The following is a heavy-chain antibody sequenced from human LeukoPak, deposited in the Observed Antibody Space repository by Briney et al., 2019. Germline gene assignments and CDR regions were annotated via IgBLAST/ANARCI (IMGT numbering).Heavy chain of an antibody. CDR1: GGSISSYY. J-gene: IGHJ5*02. V-gene: IGHV4-59*08. Sequence: PSETLSLTCTVSGGSISSYYWSWIRQPPGKGLEWIGSIYHSGSTYYNPSLKSRVTISVDTSKNQFSLKLSSVTAADTAVYYCARIGAGGYDRRFDPWGQGTLVTVSS. CDR3: ARIGAGGYDRRFDP. D-gene: IGHD5-12*01. CDR2: IYHSGST.